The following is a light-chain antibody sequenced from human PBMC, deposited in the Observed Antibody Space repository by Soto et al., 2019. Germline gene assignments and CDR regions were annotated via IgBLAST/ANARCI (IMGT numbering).Light chain of an antibody. V-gene: IGLV2-18*02. J-gene: IGLJ1*01. CDR3: TSYTSTSTYV. Sequence: QSVLTQPPSVSGSPGQPVTISCTGTSSDVGSSNHVSWYQQPPGTAPKLMIYEVSNRPSGVPDRFSGSKSGNTASLTVSGLQAEDEADYYCTSYTSTSTYVFGTGTKVTVL. CDR1: SSDVGSSNH. CDR2: EVS.